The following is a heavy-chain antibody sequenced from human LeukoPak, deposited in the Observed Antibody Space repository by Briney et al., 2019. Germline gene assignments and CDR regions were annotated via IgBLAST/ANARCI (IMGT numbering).Heavy chain of an antibody. V-gene: IGHV3-74*01. D-gene: IGHD3-10*01. CDR2: INSDGSDT. J-gene: IGHJ4*02. Sequence: PGGSLRLSCAASGFTFSSYWMHWVRQAPGKGLVRVSRINSDGSDTIYADSVKGRFTISRDNAKNTLYLQMNSLRAEDTAVYYCAKRGFEGSGSYYSRDWGQGTLVTVSS. CDR3: AKRGFEGSGSYYSRD. CDR1: GFTFSSYW.